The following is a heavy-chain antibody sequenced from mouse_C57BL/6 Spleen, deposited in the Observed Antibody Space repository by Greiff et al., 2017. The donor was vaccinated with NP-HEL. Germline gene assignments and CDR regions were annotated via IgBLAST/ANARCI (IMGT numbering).Heavy chain of an antibody. CDR3: AGGILLAWFAY. J-gene: IGHJ3*01. CDR2: IRLKSDNYAT. Sequence: EVTVEESGGGLVQPGGSMKLSCVASGFTFSNYWMNWVRQSPEKGLEWVAQIRLKSDNYATHYAESVKGRFTISRDDSKSSVYLQMNNLRAEDTGIYYCAGGILLAWFAYWGQGTLVTVSA. V-gene: IGHV6-3*01. CDR1: GFTFSNYW. D-gene: IGHD1-1*01.